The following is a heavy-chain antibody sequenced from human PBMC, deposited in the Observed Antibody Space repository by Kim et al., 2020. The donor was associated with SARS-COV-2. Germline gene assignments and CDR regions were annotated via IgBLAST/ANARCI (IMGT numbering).Heavy chain of an antibody. CDR3: ARADPANGSGSNYGMDV. V-gene: IGHV1-69*13. CDR1: GGTFSSYS. Sequence: SVKVSCKASGGTFSSYSISWVRQAPGQGLEWMGGIIPIFGTANYAQKFQGRVTITADESTSTAYMELSSLRSEDTAVYYCARADPANGSGSNYGMDVWGQGTPLTVPS. J-gene: IGHJ6*02. D-gene: IGHD3-10*01. CDR2: IIPIFGTA.